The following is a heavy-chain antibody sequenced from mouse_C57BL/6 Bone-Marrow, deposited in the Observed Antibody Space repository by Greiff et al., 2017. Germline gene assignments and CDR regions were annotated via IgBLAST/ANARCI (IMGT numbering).Heavy chain of an antibody. CDR2: ISYDGSN. V-gene: IGHV3-6*01. J-gene: IGHJ3*01. CDR1: GYSITSGYY. D-gene: IGHD4-1*01. Sequence: EVHLVESGPGLVKPSQSLSLTCSVTGYSITSGYYWNWIRQCPGNKLEWMGYISYDGSNNYNPSLKNRISITRDTSKNLFFLKLNSVTTEDTATYCCARDPPVNGRFAYWGQGTLVTVSA. CDR3: ARDPPVNGRFAY.